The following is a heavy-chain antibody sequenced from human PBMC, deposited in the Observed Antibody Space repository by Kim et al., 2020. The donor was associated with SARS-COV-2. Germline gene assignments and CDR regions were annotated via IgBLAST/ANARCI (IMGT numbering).Heavy chain of an antibody. CDR3: ARIRGTGTTRSQSYRYYMDV. CDR1: GFSLSTSGMC. V-gene: IGHV2-70*11. D-gene: IGHD1-7*01. Sequence: SGPTLVNPTQTLTLTCTFSGFSLSTSGMCVNWIRQPPGKALEWLARIDWDDDKYYNTSLKTRLTISKDTSKNQVVLTMTNMDPVDTATYYRARIRGTGTTRSQSYRYYMDVWGKGTTVTVSS. CDR2: IDWDDDK. J-gene: IGHJ6*03.